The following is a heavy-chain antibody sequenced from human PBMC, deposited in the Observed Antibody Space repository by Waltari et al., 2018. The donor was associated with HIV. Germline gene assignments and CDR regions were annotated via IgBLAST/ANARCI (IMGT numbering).Heavy chain of an antibody. CDR3: VRVEYVGWASDYHYGMDV. Sequence: EVQLVESGGDLVNQGGSLRPSCSASGFPLPNYWTHWTRQAPGKGLVGVARINSDGTSRAYGASMKGRFTISRDNGNNTLDLQMRRLRVEDTAVYYCVRVEYVGWASDYHYGMDVWGQGTTVIVSS. CDR1: GFPLPNYW. CDR2: INSDGTSR. J-gene: IGHJ6*02. V-gene: IGHV3-74*03. D-gene: IGHD2-8*01.